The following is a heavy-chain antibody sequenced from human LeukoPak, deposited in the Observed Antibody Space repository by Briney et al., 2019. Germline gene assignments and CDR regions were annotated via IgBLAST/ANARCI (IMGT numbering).Heavy chain of an antibody. CDR1: GDSVSSNKAA. J-gene: IGHJ5*02. Sequence: SQTLSLTCAISGDSVSSNKAAWNWIRHSPSRGLEWLGRTYYRSKWYNEYGVSVQSRITINPDTSKNQFSLRLNSVTPEDTAVYYCARGAPASAGRWFDPWGHGTLVTVSS. CDR2: TYYRSKWYN. CDR3: ARGAPASAGRWFDP. V-gene: IGHV6-1*01. D-gene: IGHD6-13*01.